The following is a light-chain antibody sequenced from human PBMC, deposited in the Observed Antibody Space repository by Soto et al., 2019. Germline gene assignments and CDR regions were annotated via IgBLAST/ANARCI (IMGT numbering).Light chain of an antibody. V-gene: IGKV3D-20*02. CDR2: GAS. CDR1: QSVNSNF. CDR3: QEGTYWPA. Sequence: EIVLTQSPGTLSLSPGDRATLSCRASQSVNSNFLAWYQQKPGQAPRLLIYGASSRATGIPDTFSGSGSGTDFTLTISRLEPGDFAVYYCQEGTYWPAFGGGTKVEIK. J-gene: IGKJ4*01.